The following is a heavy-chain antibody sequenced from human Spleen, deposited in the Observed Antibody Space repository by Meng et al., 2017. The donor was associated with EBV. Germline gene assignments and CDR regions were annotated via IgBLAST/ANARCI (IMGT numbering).Heavy chain of an antibody. D-gene: IGHD5-24*01. CDR3: GRGGEGDGYSLPY. J-gene: IGHJ4*02. Sequence: QVSLEQGGARVFNPSATLSLSFASDGWSFSGYYGTGFRQPPGRVLEWIGEIIHTGETNYNPSLTGRITISRDTSKKHLSLRLNSVTAADTAVYYCGRGGEGDGYSLPYWGQGTLVTVSS. CDR1: GWSFSGYY. CDR2: IIHTGET. V-gene: IGHV4-34*02.